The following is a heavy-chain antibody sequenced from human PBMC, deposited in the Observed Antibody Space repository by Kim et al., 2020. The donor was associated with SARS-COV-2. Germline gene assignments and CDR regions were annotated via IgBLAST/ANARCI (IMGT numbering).Heavy chain of an antibody. Sequence: ASSGKGRVTISRDTAKNSLDLQMSSLRAKDTAVYYCARGMSNFDWSTDYWGQGTLVTVSS. J-gene: IGHJ4*02. CDR3: ARGMSNFDWSTDY. V-gene: IGHV3-21*01. D-gene: IGHD3-9*01.